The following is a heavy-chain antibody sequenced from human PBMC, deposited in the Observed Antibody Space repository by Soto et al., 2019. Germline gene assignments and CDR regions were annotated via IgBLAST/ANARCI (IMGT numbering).Heavy chain of an antibody. Sequence: EVQLVESGGGLVKPGGSLRLSYAASGFTFSSYSMNWVRQAPGKGLEWVSSISSSSSYIYYADSVKGRFTISRDNAKNSLYLQMNSLRAEDTAVYYCARGTYSSSWYALGAFDIWGQGTMVTVSS. CDR1: GFTFSSYS. D-gene: IGHD6-13*01. V-gene: IGHV3-21*01. CDR3: ARGTYSSSWYALGAFDI. CDR2: ISSSSSYI. J-gene: IGHJ3*02.